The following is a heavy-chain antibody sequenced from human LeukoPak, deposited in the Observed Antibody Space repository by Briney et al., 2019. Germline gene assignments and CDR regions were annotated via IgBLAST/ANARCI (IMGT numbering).Heavy chain of an antibody. CDR2: ISGSGGNT. D-gene: IGHD2-15*01. CDR3: ARDLSLYCSGGSCYSLNY. V-gene: IGHV3-23*01. CDR1: GFTFSSYA. J-gene: IGHJ4*02. Sequence: GGSLRLSCAVSGFTFSSYAMNWVRQAPGKGLEWVSVISGSGGNTYYADSVKGRFTISRDNAKNSLYLQMNSLGAEDTAVYYCARDLSLYCSGGSCYSLNYWGQGTLVTVSS.